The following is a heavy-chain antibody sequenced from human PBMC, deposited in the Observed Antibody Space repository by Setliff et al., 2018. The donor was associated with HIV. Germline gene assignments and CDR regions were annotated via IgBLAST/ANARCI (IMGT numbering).Heavy chain of an antibody. CDR1: GFTFSSYA. CDR3: ARRDIHSVAFDI. Sequence: QPGGSLRLSCAASGFTFSSYAMHWVRQAPGKGLEWVAVISHDGSNKYYADSVKGRFTISRDDSKNTLYLQMNSLRAEDTAVYYCARRDIHSVAFDIWGQGTMVTVSS. CDR2: ISHDGSNK. D-gene: IGHD6-13*01. J-gene: IGHJ3*02. V-gene: IGHV3-30*01.